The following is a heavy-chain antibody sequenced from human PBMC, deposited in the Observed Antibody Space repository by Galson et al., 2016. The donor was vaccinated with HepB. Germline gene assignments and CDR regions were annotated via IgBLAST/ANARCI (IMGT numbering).Heavy chain of an antibody. D-gene: IGHD5-18*01. Sequence: SLRLSCAAPGFSFSSYWMHWVRQAPGKGLVWVSRINGDGSSTSYADYVKGRFTISRDNAKNTLYLQMNSLRAEDTAVYFCARRDIPMANDYWGQGVLVTVSS. J-gene: IGHJ4*02. CDR2: INGDGSST. CDR1: GFSFSSYW. V-gene: IGHV3-74*01. CDR3: ARRDIPMANDY.